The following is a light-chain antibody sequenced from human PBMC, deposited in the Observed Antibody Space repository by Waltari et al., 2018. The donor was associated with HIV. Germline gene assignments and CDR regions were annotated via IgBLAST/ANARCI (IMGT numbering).Light chain of an antibody. CDR3: AAHAADDTLV. CDR2: QNT. V-gene: IGLV2-11*03. J-gene: IGLJ3*02. Sequence: WHQQLPGNAPKLLIYQNTRRPSGVPHRFSASKSGTTASLTICGLQAEDEADYYCAAHAADDTLVFGGGTKLTVL.